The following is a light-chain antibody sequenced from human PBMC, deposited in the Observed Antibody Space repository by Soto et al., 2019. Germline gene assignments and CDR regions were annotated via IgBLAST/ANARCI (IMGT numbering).Light chain of an antibody. CDR1: SGSIASNY. CDR2: EDN. Sequence: NFMLTQPHSVSESPGKTVIISCTRSSGSIASNYVQWYQQRPGSAPTIVIYEDNQRPSGVPDRFSGSVDSSSNSASLTSSGVKTEDEDDYYCHSYESNNVVFGGGTKLTVL. CDR3: HSYESNNVV. J-gene: IGLJ3*02. V-gene: IGLV6-57*03.